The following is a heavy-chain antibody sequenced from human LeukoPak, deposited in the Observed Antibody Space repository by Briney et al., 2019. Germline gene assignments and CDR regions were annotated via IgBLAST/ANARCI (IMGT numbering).Heavy chain of an antibody. Sequence: PGGSLRLSCAASGFTFSSYGMHWVRQAPGKGLEWVAVIWYDGSNKYYADSVKGRFTISRDNSKNTLYLQMNSLRAEDTAAYYCARAPGIAAEDYYYYGMDVWGQGTTVTVSS. V-gene: IGHV3-33*01. CDR3: ARAPGIAAEDYYYYGMDV. CDR1: GFTFSSYG. CDR2: IWYDGSNK. D-gene: IGHD6-13*01. J-gene: IGHJ6*02.